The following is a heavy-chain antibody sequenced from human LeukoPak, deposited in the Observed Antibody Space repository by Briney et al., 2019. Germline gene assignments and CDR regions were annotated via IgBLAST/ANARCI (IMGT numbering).Heavy chain of an antibody. D-gene: IGHD3-22*01. CDR2: IYYSGST. CDR1: GGSISSSSSYY. J-gene: IGHJ3*02. CDR3: ASPHIPMILPDDAFDI. V-gene: IGHV4-39*01. Sequence: SETLSLTCTVSGGSISSSSSYYWGWIRQPPGKGLEWIGSIYYSGSTYYNPSLKSRVTISVDTSKNQFSLKLSSVTAADTAVYYCASPHIPMILPDDAFDIWGQGTMVTVSS.